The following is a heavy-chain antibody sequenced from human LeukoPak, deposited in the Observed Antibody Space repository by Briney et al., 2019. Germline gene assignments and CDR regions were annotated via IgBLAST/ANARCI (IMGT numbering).Heavy chain of an antibody. CDR3: AREYKGSGDY. CDR2: IRYDGSNK. CDR1: GFTFSSYG. D-gene: IGHD6-19*01. J-gene: IGHJ4*02. V-gene: IGHV3-30*02. Sequence: GGSLRLSCAASGFTFSSYGMHWVRQAPGKGLEWVAFIRYDGSNKYYADSVKGRFTISRDNAKNSLYLQMNSLRAEDTAVYYCAREYKGSGDYWGQGTLVTVSS.